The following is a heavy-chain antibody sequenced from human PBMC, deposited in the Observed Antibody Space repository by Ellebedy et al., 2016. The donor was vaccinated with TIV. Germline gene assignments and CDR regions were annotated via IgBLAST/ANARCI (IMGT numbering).Heavy chain of an antibody. Sequence: GESLKISCAASGFTFKDYIMTWVRQAPGKGLEWVSSIGGSGGGTYYADSVKGRFTISRDNSKTTLYLQMNSLRAEDTAVYYCANGRDPDYWGQGALVTVSS. V-gene: IGHV3-23*01. CDR2: IGGSGGGT. CDR1: GFTFKDYI. CDR3: ANGRDPDY. J-gene: IGHJ4*02.